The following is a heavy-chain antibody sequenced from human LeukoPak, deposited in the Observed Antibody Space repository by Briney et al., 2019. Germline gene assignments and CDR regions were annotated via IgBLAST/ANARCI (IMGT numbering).Heavy chain of an antibody. CDR3: ARGIGVVEGRFDP. D-gene: IGHD3-16*01. V-gene: IGHV1-2*02. J-gene: IGHJ5*02. Sequence: GASVKVSCTASGYTFTGYYVHWVRQAPGQGLEWMGWINPNNGATNYAQKFQGGVAVTRDTSISTAYMELTRLTSDDTAIYYCARGIGVVEGRFDPWGQGTLVTVSS. CDR1: GYTFTGYY. CDR2: INPNNGAT.